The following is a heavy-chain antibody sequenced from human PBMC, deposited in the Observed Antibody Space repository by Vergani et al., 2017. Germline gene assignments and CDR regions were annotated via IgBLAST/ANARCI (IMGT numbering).Heavy chain of an antibody. D-gene: IGHD1-1*01. CDR3: AKFPLNITTPDRCDF. CDR2: ISYDGDTT. Sequence: HVQMVESGGGVVQPGRSLRLSCAVSGFRFSDYGMHWVRQAPGRGLEWVALISYDGDTTYYEDSVKGLFTISRDNSKNTLFLQMHSLRVEDTALYYCAKFPLNITTPDRCDFWGQGSLVTVSS. V-gene: IGHV3-30*18. CDR1: GFRFSDYG. J-gene: IGHJ4*02.